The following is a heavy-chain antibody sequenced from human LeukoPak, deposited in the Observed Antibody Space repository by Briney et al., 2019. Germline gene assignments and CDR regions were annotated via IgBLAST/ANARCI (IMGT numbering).Heavy chain of an antibody. CDR3: ARVSTISPRGVTGTIYDAFDI. CDR1: GFTFDDYG. V-gene: IGHV3-20*04. CDR2: INWNGGST. D-gene: IGHD1-20*01. Sequence: PGGSLRLSCAASGFTFDDYGMSWVRQAPGKGLEWVSGINWNGGSTGYADSVKGRFTISRDNAKNSLYLQMNSLRAEDTALYYCARVSTISPRGVTGTIYDAFDIWGQGTMVTVSS. J-gene: IGHJ3*02.